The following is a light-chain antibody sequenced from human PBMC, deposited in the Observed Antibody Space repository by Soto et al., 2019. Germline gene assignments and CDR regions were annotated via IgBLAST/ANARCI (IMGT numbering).Light chain of an antibody. Sequence: QSALTQPPSASGSPGQSVTISCTGTSSDVGGYNYVSWYQQHPGKAPKLMIYEVSKRPSGVPDRFSGSKSGNTASLTVSGLQAEDEADYYCSSYVGSNNFVFGTGTKATVL. CDR2: EVS. V-gene: IGLV2-8*01. J-gene: IGLJ1*01. CDR3: SSYVGSNNFV. CDR1: SSDVGGYNY.